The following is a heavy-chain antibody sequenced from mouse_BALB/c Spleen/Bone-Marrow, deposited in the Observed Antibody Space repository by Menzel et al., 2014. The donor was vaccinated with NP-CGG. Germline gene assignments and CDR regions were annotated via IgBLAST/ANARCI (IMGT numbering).Heavy chain of an antibody. D-gene: IGHD1-1*01. J-gene: IGHJ4*01. CDR2: IYPGDGDT. V-gene: IGHV1-80*01. Sequence: VKLQGSGAELVRPGSSVKISCKASGYAFSSYWMNWVKQRPGQGLEWIGQIYPGDGDTNYNGKFKGKATLTADKSSSTAYMQLSSLTSEDSAVYFCARRDGSTYYYAMDYWGQGTSVTVSS. CDR3: ARRDGSTYYYAMDY. CDR1: GYAFSSYW.